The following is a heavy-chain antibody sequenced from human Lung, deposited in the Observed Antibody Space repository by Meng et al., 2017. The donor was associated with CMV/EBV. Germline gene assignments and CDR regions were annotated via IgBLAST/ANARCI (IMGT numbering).Heavy chain of an antibody. CDR3: VASEEFYHFRSGWEWYYHYGMDV. Sequence: SXXVSXKASGDTFNKYVTSWVRQAPGQGLEWMGGIIPMRSVTNYAQKFQGRVTIIADTSTATVYMELSSLRSEDTAMYYCVASEEFYHFRSGWEWYYHYGMDVWGPGNXV. D-gene: IGHD3-3*02. J-gene: IGHJ6*02. CDR2: IIPMRSVT. V-gene: IGHV1-69*10. CDR1: GDTFNKYV.